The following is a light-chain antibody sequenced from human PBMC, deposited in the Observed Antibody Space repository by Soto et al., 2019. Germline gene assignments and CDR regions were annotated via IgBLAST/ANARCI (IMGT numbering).Light chain of an antibody. V-gene: IGLV2-14*01. CDR1: SSDVGAYKY. J-gene: IGLJ1*01. Sequence: QSALTQPASVSGSPGQSVTISCTGTSSDVGAYKYVSWYQQHPGKAPKLMIYEVSNRPSGLSNRFSGSKSGNTASLTISGLQADDEADYYCNSYAGDIIRFVFGTGTKLTVL. CDR2: EVS. CDR3: NSYAGDIIRFV.